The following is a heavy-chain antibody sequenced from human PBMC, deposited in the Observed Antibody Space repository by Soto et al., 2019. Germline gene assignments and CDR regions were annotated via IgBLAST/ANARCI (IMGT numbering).Heavy chain of an antibody. CDR1: GLPHSSFA. V-gene: IGHV3-15*01. Sequence: EVQLLESGGGLVQPGGSLRLSCTASGLPHSSFAMMWVRQAPGKGLEWVGRIKNRADGGTTDYAAPVRGRFTISRDDSKNTLFLQMNSPEAEDTAVYYCTTDPGDYEDFWGQGTLVTVSS. D-gene: IGHD4-17*01. J-gene: IGHJ4*02. CDR3: TTDPGDYEDF. CDR2: IKNRADGGTT.